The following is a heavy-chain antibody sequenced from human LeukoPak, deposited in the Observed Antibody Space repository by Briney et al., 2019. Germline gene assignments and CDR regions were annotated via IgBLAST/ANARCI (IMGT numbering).Heavy chain of an antibody. CDR1: GYSISSGYY. CDR2: VYHSGIT. D-gene: IGHD3-16*01. Sequence: SETLSLTCAVSGYSISSGYYWGWIRQPPGKGLEWIGSVYHSGITYYNPSLKSRVTISVDTSKNQFSLELSSVTAADTAVYYCARDYVGGSKGYAYWGQGTLVTVSS. V-gene: IGHV4-38-2*02. CDR3: ARDYVGGSKGYAY. J-gene: IGHJ4*02.